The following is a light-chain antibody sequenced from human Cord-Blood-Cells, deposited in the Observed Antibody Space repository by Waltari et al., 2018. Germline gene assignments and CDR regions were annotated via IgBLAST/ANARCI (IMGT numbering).Light chain of an antibody. J-gene: IGKJ4*01. V-gene: IGKV2-28*01. CDR3: MQALQTPLT. Sequence: QSPLSLPVTPGEPASISCRSSQSLLHSNGYNYLDWYLQKPGQSPQLLIYLGSNRASGVPDRFSGSGSGTDFTLKISRVEAEDVGVYYCMQALQTPLTFGGGTKVEIK. CDR1: QSLLHSNGYNY. CDR2: LGS.